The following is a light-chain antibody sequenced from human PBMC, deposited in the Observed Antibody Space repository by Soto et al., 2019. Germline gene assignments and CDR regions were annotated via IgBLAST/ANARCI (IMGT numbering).Light chain of an antibody. CDR1: SSDVGGYNY. CDR3: SSYAYTNNLV. CDR2: EVT. J-gene: IGLJ3*02. Sequence: QSALTQPPSASGSPGQSVTISCTGTSSDVGGYNYVSWYQQHPGKAPKLIIYEVTKRPSGVPDRFSGSKSGNTASLTVSGLQAEDKADYYCSSYAYTNNLVFGGGTQLTVL. V-gene: IGLV2-8*01.